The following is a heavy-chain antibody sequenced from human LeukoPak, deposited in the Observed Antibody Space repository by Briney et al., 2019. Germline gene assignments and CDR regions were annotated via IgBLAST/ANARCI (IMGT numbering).Heavy chain of an antibody. V-gene: IGHV3-15*01. D-gene: IGHD7-27*01. J-gene: IGHJ4*02. CDR3: TTGGWGFRGPYFDY. Sequence: GGSLRLSCAASGFTFSNPEMNWVRQAPGKGLEWVCRIKSKTDGGTSDYAVTVKGSFTISRDDSINTLYLQMNSLKAEDTAVYYCTTGGWGFRGPYFDYWGQGTLVTVSS. CDR1: GFTFSNPE. CDR2: IKSKTDGGTS.